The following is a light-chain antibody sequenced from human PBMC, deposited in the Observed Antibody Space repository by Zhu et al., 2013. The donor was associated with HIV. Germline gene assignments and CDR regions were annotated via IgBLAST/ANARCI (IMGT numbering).Light chain of an antibody. J-gene: IGKJ2*01. V-gene: IGKV1-39*01. CDR3: QQTYSTPYT. CDR2: AAS. Sequence: DIQMTQSPSSLSASVGDRVTITCRASHSINTDLNWYQQKPGKAPKLLIYAASSLQSGVPSRFGGSGSGTDFTLTISSLQPEDFATYYCQQTYSTPYTFGQGTKLEIK. CDR1: HSINTD.